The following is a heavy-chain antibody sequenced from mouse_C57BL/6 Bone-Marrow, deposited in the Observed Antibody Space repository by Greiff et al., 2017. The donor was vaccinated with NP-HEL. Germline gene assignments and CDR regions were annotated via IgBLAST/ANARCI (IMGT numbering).Heavy chain of an antibody. CDR3: AKNYGRGNAMDY. CDR1: GYSFTDYY. J-gene: IGHJ4*01. V-gene: IGHV1-39*01. CDR2: INPNYGTT. Sequence: VQLQQSGPELVKPGASVKISCKASGYSFTDYYMNWVKQSNGKSLEWIGVINPNYGTTSYNQKFKGKATLTVDQSSSTAYMQLNSLKSEDSAVYYYAKNYGRGNAMDYWGQGTSVTVSS. D-gene: IGHD1-1*01.